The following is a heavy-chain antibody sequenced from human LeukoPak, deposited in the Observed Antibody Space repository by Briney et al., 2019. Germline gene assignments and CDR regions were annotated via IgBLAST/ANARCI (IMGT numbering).Heavy chain of an antibody. V-gene: IGHV1-69*13. Sequence: GASVKVSCKASGGTFSSYAISWVRQAPGQGLEWMGGIIPIFGTANYAQKFQGRVTITADESTSTAYMELSSLRSEDTAVYYRASDYSSSTYNWFDPWGQGTLVTVSS. CDR2: IIPIFGTA. D-gene: IGHD6-6*01. J-gene: IGHJ5*02. CDR3: ASDYSSSTYNWFDP. CDR1: GGTFSSYA.